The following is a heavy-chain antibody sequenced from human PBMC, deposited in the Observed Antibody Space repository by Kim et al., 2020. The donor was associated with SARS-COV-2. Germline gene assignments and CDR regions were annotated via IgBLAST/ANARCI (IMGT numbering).Heavy chain of an antibody. CDR1: GYTLTELS. J-gene: IGHJ6*02. V-gene: IGHV1-24*01. D-gene: IGHD4-17*01. CDR3: ATGPGAYGDYEGYYYYGMDV. CDR2: FDPEDGET. Sequence: ASVKVSCKVSGYTLTELSMHWVRQAPGKGLEWMGGFDPEDGETIYAQKFQGRVTMTEDTSTDTAYMELSSLRSEDTAVYYCATGPGAYGDYEGYYYYGMDVWGQGTTVTVSS.